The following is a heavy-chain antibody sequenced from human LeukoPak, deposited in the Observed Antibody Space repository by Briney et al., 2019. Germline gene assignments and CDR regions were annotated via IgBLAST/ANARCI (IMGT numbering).Heavy chain of an antibody. CDR1: DGSFSGYY. V-gene: IGHV4-34*01. CDR2: VSDIGSA. J-gene: IGHJ2*01. Sequence: PSETLSLTCAVSDGSFSGYYCSWIRQSPGKALEYIGEVSDIGSANYSPSLESRVIMSMNTSKNQATLKLTSVTAADTGVYYCARVATTGYYDHWYFDLWGRGIPVSVSS. CDR3: ARVATTGYYDHWYFDL. D-gene: IGHD3-9*01.